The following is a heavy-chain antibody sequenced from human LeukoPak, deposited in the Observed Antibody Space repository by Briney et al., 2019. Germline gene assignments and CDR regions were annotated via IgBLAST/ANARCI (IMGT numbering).Heavy chain of an antibody. J-gene: IGHJ5*02. CDR3: ARAPGYSYGYGANWFDP. CDR1: GDSVSSNSAA. Sequence: SQTLSFTCAISGDSVSSNSAAWNWIRQSPSRGLEWLGRTYYGSKWYNDYAVSVKSRITINPDTSKNQFSLQLNSVTPEDTAVYYCARAPGYSYGYGANWFDPWGQGTLVTVSS. CDR2: TYYGSKWYN. V-gene: IGHV6-1*01. D-gene: IGHD5-18*01.